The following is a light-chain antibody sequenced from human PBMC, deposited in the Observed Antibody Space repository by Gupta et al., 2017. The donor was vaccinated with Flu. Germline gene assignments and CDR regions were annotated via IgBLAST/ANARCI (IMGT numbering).Light chain of an antibody. V-gene: IGKV3-11*01. CDR3: QQRSSWPT. Sequence: EIVLTQPPATLSLSPGERATLSCRASQSVNNYLGWYQQKPGQAPRLLIYDASNRATGVPARFSGSGSGTDFTLTISSLEAEDFAVYYCQQRSSWPTFGQGTKVEIK. J-gene: IGKJ1*01. CDR1: QSVNNY. CDR2: DAS.